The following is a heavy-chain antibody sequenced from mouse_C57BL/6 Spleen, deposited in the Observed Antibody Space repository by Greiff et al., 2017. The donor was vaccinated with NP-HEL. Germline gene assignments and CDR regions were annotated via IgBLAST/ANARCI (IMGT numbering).Heavy chain of an antibody. V-gene: IGHV1-9*01. CDR1: GYTFTGYW. CDR2: ILPGSGST. Sequence: VQLQQSGAELMKPGASVKLSCKATGYTFTGYWIEWVKQRPGHGLEWIGEILPGSGSTNYNEKFKGKATFTADTSSNTASMQLSSLTTEDSAIYYCARKRVYYDYDGNFDYWGQGTTLTVSS. CDR3: ARKRVYYDYDGNFDY. D-gene: IGHD2-4*01. J-gene: IGHJ2*01.